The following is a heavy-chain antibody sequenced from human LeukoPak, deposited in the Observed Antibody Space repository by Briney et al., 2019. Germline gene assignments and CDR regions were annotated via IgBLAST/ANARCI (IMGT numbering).Heavy chain of an antibody. CDR2: ISSSGSTI. CDR1: GFTFSDYY. V-gene: IGHV3-11*01. CDR3: ARGTGNTAMVYDAFDI. D-gene: IGHD5-18*01. Sequence: GGSLRLSCAASGFTFSDYYMSWIRQAPGKGLEWVSYISSSGSTIYYADSVKGRFTISRDNAKNSLYLQMNSLRAEDTAVYYCARGTGNTAMVYDAFDIWGQGTMVTVSS. J-gene: IGHJ3*02.